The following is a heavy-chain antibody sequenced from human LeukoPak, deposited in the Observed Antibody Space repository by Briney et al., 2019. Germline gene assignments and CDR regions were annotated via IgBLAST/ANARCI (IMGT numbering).Heavy chain of an antibody. J-gene: IGHJ2*01. V-gene: IGHV4-59*01. CDR2: KDYSGST. D-gene: IGHD6-13*01. CDR3: ARVYYSSSYDYWYFDL. CDR1: GGSISNYY. Sequence: PSETLSLTCTVSGGSISNYYWSWIRQPPGKGLEWIGYKDYSGSTNYNRSLKSRVTISVDTSKNQFSLKLSSVTAADTAVHYCARVYYSSSYDYWYFDLWGRGTLVTVSS.